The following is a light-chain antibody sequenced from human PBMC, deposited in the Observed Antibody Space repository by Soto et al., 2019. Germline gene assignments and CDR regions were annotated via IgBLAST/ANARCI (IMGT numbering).Light chain of an antibody. CDR3: QQYNNWPRT. Sequence: EIVLTPSPATLSVSPVERATLSCRASQSVSSNLAWYHQTPGQAPRLLIYDASSRAPGIPARFSGSGSGTEFTLTVSSLQSEDFAVYYCQQYNNWPRTFGQGTKVDIK. J-gene: IGKJ1*01. CDR1: QSVSSN. V-gene: IGKV3-15*01. CDR2: DAS.